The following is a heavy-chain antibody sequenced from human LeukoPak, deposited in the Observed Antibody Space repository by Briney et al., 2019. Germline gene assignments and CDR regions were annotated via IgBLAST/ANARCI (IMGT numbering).Heavy chain of an antibody. J-gene: IGHJ4*02. V-gene: IGHV3-23*01. CDR2: ISGSGGST. D-gene: IGHD3-9*01. Sequence: GGSLRLSCAASGFTFSSYAMSWVRQAPGKGLEWVSAISGSGGSTYYADSVKGRFTISRDNSKNTLYLQMNSLRAEDTAVYYCARDSRYFDWLSPPYGEYFDYWGQGTLVTVSS. CDR3: ARDSRYFDWLSPPYGEYFDY. CDR1: GFTFSSYA.